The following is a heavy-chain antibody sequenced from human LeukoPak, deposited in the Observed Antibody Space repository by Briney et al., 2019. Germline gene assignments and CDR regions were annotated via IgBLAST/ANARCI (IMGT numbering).Heavy chain of an antibody. V-gene: IGHV3-30*02. CDR2: IRYDGSNK. J-gene: IGHJ6*02. CDR3: AKATGRNYYYGMDV. CDR1: GFTFSSYG. Sequence: GGSLRLSCAASGFTFSSYGMHWVRQAPGKGLEWVAFIRYDGSNKYYADSVKGRFTFSRDNSKNTLYLQMNSLRAEDTAVYYCAKATGRNYYYGMDVWGQGTTVTVSS.